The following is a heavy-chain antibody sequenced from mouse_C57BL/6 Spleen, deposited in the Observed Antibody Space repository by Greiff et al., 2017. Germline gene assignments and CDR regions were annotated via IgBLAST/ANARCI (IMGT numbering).Heavy chain of an antibody. CDR3: KRERRSVHFGQ. Sequence: EVMLVESGEGLVKPGGSLKLSCAASGFTFSSYAMSWVRQTPEKRLEWVAYISSGGDYIYYADTVKGRFTISRDNARNTLYLQKRSLKSEDTALLYCKRERRSVHFGQWRKGTTLTVS. CDR2: ISSGGDYI. V-gene: IGHV5-9-1*02. D-gene: IGHD3-1*01. J-gene: IGHJ2*01. CDR1: GFTFSSYA.